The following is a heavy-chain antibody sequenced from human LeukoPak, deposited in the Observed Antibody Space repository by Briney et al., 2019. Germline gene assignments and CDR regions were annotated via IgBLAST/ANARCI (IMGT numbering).Heavy chain of an antibody. D-gene: IGHD3-22*01. CDR2: VSGSGGST. CDR1: GFTFNSYA. V-gene: IGHV3-23*01. CDR3: AKHFDSSGRPRAGFDC. Sequence: PGGSLRLSCAASGFTFNSYAMTWVRQAPGKGLEWVSAVSGSGGSTYYADSVKGRFTISKDNSKNTLYLQMNSLRAEDTAVYYCAKHFDSSGRPRAGFDCRGQGTLVTVSS. J-gene: IGHJ4*02.